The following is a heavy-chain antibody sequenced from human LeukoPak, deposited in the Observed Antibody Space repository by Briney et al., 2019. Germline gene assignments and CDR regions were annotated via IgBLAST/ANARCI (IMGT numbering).Heavy chain of an antibody. D-gene: IGHD1-26*01. Sequence: GGSLRLSCAASGFTFSSYAMHWVRQAPGKGLEWVAVISYDGSNKYYADSVKGRFTISRDNSKNTLYLQMNSLRAEDTAVYYCAREYRRGGSYFDYWGQGTLVTVSS. CDR1: GFTFSSYA. J-gene: IGHJ4*02. V-gene: IGHV3-30*14. CDR2: ISYDGSNK. CDR3: AREYRRGGSYFDY.